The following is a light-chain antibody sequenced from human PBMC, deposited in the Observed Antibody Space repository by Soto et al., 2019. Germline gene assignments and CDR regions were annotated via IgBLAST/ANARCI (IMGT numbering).Light chain of an antibody. CDR3: QSYDRSLSGSF. Sequence: QSALTQPPSASGSPGQSVTISCAGTDSDIGGYNFVSWYQQHPGKAPKLMIYEVIKRPSGVPDRFSGSRSATSASLTITGLQAEDEADYYCQSYDRSLSGSFFGTGTKLTVL. V-gene: IGLV2-8*01. CDR1: DSDIGGYNF. CDR2: EVI. J-gene: IGLJ1*01.